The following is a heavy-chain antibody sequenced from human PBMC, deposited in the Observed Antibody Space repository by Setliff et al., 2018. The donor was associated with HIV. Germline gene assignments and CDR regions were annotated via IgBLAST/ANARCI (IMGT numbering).Heavy chain of an antibody. CDR1: GFSFSTYA. Sequence: PGGSLRLSCAASGFSFSTYAMNWVRQAPGKGLEWVSSISGSGGSTYYADSVKGRSTISRDNSKNTLFLQMNSLRPEDTAVYYCARDCRVGWVFTYGMDVWGQGTLVTVSS. J-gene: IGHJ6*02. D-gene: IGHD6-13*01. CDR2: ISGSGGST. CDR3: ARDCRVGWVFTYGMDV. V-gene: IGHV3-23*01.